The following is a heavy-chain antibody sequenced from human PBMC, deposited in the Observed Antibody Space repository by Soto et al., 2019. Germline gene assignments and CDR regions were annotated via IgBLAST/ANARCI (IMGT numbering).Heavy chain of an antibody. CDR3: AKSRSRCSGCRCYYFWFGP. D-gene: IGHD2-15*01. CDR1: GFTFDDYA. V-gene: IGHV3-9*01. J-gene: IGHJ5*02. CDR2: ISWNSGSI. Sequence: PGGSLRLSCAASGFTFDDYAMHWVRQAPGKGLEWVSGISWNSGSIGYADSVKGRFTISRDNAKNSLYLQMNSLRAEDTALYYCAKSRSRCSGCRCYYFWFGPWGQGTLVSASS.